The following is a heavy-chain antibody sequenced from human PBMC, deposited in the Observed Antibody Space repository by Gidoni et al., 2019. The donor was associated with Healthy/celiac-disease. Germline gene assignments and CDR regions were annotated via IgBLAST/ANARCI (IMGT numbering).Heavy chain of an antibody. CDR1: GGSISSGDYY. J-gene: IGHJ6*02. V-gene: IGHV4-30-4*01. Sequence: QVQLQESGPGLVKPSQTLSLTCTVSGGSISSGDYYWSWIRQPPGKGLEWIGYIYYSGSTYYNPSLKSRVTISVDTSKNQFSLKLSSVTAADTAVYYCARHRGWYCSSTSCSRGYRMDVWGQGTTVTVSS. D-gene: IGHD2-2*01. CDR3: ARHRGWYCSSTSCSRGYRMDV. CDR2: IYYSGST.